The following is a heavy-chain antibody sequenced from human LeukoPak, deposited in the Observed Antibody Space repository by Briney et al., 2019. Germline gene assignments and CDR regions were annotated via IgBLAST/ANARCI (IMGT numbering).Heavy chain of an antibody. J-gene: IGHJ4*02. D-gene: IGHD6-19*01. Sequence: GGSLRLPCAASGFTFSSYAMSWVRPAAGKGLEWDSVIRGSGGSTNYADSVKGRFTISRDNSKNTLYLQMNSLRAEDTAVYYCAREGGIAVAGTWLDYWGQGTLVTVSS. CDR2: IRGSGGST. V-gene: IGHV3-23*01. CDR1: GFTFSSYA. CDR3: AREGGIAVAGTWLDY.